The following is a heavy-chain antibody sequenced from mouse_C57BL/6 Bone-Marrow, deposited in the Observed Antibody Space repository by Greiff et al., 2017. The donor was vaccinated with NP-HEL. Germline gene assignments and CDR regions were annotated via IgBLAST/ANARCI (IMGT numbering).Heavy chain of an antibody. CDR3: ARGTDSSGSYYFDY. CDR2: IYPGDGDT. D-gene: IGHD3-2*02. CDR1: GYAFSSSW. V-gene: IGHV1-82*01. J-gene: IGHJ2*01. Sequence: QVQLQQSGPELVKPGASVKISCKASGYAFSSSWMNWVKQRPGQGLEWIGRIYPGDGDTNYNGKFKGKATLTADKSSSTAYMQLSSLTSEDSAVYFCARGTDSSGSYYFDYWGQGTTLTVSS.